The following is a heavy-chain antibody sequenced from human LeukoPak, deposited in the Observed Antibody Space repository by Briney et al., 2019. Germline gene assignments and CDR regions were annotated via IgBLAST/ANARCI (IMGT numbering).Heavy chain of an antibody. D-gene: IGHD2-15*01. CDR1: GYTFTSYD. J-gene: IGHJ4*02. CDR2: FDPEDGET. Sequence: ASVKVSCKASGYTFTSYDVNWVRQVPGKGLEWMGGFDPEDGETIYAQKFQGRVTMTEDTSTDTAYMELSSLRSEDTAVYYCATDRELPGYWGQGTLVTVSS. V-gene: IGHV1-24*01. CDR3: ATDRELPGY.